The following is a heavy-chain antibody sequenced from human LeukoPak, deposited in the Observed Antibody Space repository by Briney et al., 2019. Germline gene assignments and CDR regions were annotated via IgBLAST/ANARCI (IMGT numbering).Heavy chain of an antibody. J-gene: IGHJ5*02. CDR2: MNPNRGNT. D-gene: IGHD1-26*01. V-gene: IGHV1-8*01. CDR1: GYTFISYD. CDR3: ARGKAGRGSHRHNWWFDP. Sequence: ASVTVSCKASGYTFISYDINWVRQATGLGLEWMGWMNPNRGNTRYAQNFQVRVTITRKTSIRGAYMELSSLSSEDTAVYYCARGKAGRGSHRHNWWFDPWGQGTLVTVSS.